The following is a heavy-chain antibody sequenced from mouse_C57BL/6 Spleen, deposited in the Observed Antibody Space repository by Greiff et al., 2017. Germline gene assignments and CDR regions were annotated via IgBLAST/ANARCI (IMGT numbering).Heavy chain of an antibody. V-gene: IGHV2-9-1*01. J-gene: IGHJ2*01. CDR1: GFSLTSYA. Sequence: VQLQQSGPGLVAPSQSLSITCTVSGFSLTSYAISWVRQPPGQGLEWLGVIWTGGGTNYNSALKSRLSISKDNSKSQVFLKMNSLQTDDTARYYCASNLGDGGYWGQGTTLTVSS. CDR3: ASNLGDGGY. CDR2: IWTGGGT. D-gene: IGHD3-3*01.